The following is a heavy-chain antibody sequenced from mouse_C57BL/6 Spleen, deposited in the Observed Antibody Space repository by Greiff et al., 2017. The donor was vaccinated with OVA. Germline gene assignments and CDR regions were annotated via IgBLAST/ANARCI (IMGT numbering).Heavy chain of an antibody. CDR1: GYTFTSYW. J-gene: IGHJ4*01. V-gene: IGHV1-59*01. Sequence: QVQLQQPGAELVRPGTSVKLSCKASGYTFTSYWMHWVKQRPGQGLEWIGVIDPSDSYTNFNQKFKGKATLTVDTSSSTAYMQLSSLTSEDSAVYYCAREGTPTYAMDYWGQGTSVTVSS. CDR3: AREGTPTYAMDY. CDR2: IDPSDSYT. D-gene: IGHD2-10*01.